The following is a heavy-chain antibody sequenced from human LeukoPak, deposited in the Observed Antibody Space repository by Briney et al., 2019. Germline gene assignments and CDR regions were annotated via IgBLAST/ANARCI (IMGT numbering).Heavy chain of an antibody. J-gene: IGHJ4*02. Sequence: GGSVKVSCKASGYTFTSYGISWVRQAPGQGLEWMGWISAYNGNTNYAQKLQGRVTMTTDTSTSTAYMELRSLRSDDTAVYYCARDSPYYDILTGYYIWGQGTLVTVSS. V-gene: IGHV1-18*01. CDR1: GYTFTSYG. CDR2: ISAYNGNT. CDR3: ARDSPYYDILTGYYI. D-gene: IGHD3-9*01.